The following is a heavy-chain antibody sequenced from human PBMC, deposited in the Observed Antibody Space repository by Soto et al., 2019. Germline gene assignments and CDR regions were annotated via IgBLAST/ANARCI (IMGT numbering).Heavy chain of an antibody. J-gene: IGHJ2*01. D-gene: IGHD5-18*01. V-gene: IGHV3-23*01. Sequence: EVQLLESGGGLVQPGGSLRLSCAASGFTFRSYAMSWVRQAPGKGLEWVSAVSGSGGSTYYADSVKGRLTIPREDSKNTLYLQMNSLRAQDTAVYYYATVYSCGILQYFDLWGRGTLVTVSS. CDR3: ATVYSCGILQYFDL. CDR1: GFTFRSYA. CDR2: VSGSGGST.